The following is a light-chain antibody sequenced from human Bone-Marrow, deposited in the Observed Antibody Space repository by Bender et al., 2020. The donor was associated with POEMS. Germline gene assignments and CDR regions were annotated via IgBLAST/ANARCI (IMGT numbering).Light chain of an antibody. CDR2: KDV. CDR1: ALTNEY. Sequence: SSELTQPPSVSVSPGQTARITCSGDALTNEYTYWFQQKPGQAPVLVIYKDVERPSGIPERFAGSSSGTTVTLTISGVQAEDEADYYCQSAASSSSPWVFGGGTKLTVL. J-gene: IGLJ3*02. CDR3: QSAASSSSPWV. V-gene: IGLV3-25*03.